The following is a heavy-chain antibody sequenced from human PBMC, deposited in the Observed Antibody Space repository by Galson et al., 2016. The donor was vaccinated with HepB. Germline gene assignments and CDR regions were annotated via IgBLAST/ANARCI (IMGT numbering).Heavy chain of an antibody. CDR2: ISGSGTNT. J-gene: IGHJ6*02. CDR1: GFTFSNYV. D-gene: IGHD2-21*02. V-gene: IGHV3-23*01. Sequence: SLRLSCAASGFTFSNYVMNWVCQAPGKGLEWVSAISGSGTNTYYEDSVKGRFTISRDNSKNTLFLQMNSLRAEDTAVYYCAKSLLGVTLVSYYYGMDVWGQGTTVTVSS. CDR3: AKSLLGVTLVSYYYGMDV.